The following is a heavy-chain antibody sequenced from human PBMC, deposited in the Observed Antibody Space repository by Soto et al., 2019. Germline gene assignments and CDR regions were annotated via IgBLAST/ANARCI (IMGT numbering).Heavy chain of an antibody. CDR3: ARGVAIAVAGDRKYYFDY. D-gene: IGHD6-19*01. J-gene: IGHJ4*02. CDR1: GGSISSSSYY. CDR2: IYYSGST. Sequence: QLQLQESGPGLVKPSETLSLTCTVSGGSISSSSYYWGWIRQPPGKGLEWIGSIYYSGSTYYNPSLKSRVTISVDTSKNQFSLKLSSVPAEDTAVYYCARGVAIAVAGDRKYYFDYWGQGTLVTVSS. V-gene: IGHV4-39*01.